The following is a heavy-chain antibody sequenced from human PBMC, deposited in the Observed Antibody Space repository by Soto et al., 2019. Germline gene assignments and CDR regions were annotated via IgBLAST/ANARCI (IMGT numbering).Heavy chain of an antibody. Sequence: QVQLQESGPILVKPSQTLSLTCTVSTVSISSIYDYWSWIRQSPDKGLEWIGHIYNGGSTYNNPSLPRRVPISVDTSKNQFSLQLRSVTAADTAVYYCARGPSGDKVDYWGQGTLVTV. V-gene: IGHV4-30-4*01. CDR2: IYNGGST. D-gene: IGHD7-27*01. CDR1: TVSISSIYDY. CDR3: ARGPSGDKVDY. J-gene: IGHJ4*02.